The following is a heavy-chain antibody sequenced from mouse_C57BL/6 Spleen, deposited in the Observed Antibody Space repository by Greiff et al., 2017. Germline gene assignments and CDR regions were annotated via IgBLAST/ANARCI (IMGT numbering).Heavy chain of an antibody. J-gene: IGHJ2*01. V-gene: IGHV1-55*01. D-gene: IGHD2-5*01. CDR3: ARSYYSNYDY. Sequence: QVQLQQPGAELVKPGASVKMSCKASGYTFTSYWITWVKQRPGQGLEWIGDIYPGSGSTKDNEKFKSKATQTVDTSSSTAYMQLSSLTSEDSAVNYCARSYYSNYDYWGQGTTLTVSS. CDR1: GYTFTSYW. CDR2: IYPGSGST.